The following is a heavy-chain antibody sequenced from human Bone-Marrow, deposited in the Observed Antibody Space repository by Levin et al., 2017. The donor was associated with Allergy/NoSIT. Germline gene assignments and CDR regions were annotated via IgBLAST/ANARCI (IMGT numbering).Heavy chain of an antibody. D-gene: IGHD2-21*02. J-gene: IGHJ4*02. V-gene: IGHV3-33*08. CDR2: KWSDGTTT. Sequence: SGGSLRLSCAASGFTFSRYSTHWVRQAPGKGLEWVAVKWSDGTTTYYADSVKGRFTISRDNPENTLYLQMDSLRAEDTAVYYCAREGSVTRMRSFDFWGQGILVTVSS. CDR3: AREGSVTRMRSFDF. CDR1: GFTFSRYS.